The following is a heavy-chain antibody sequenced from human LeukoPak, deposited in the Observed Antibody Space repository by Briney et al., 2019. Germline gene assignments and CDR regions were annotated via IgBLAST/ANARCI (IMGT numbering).Heavy chain of an antibody. CDR2: IYYSGST. D-gene: IGHD4-17*01. CDR1: GGSISSGDYY. V-gene: IGHV4-30-4*01. CDR3: ARIDYGDYPYPDY. Sequence: PSQTLSLTCTVSGGSISSGDYYWSWIRQPPGKGLEWIGYIYYSGSTYYNPSLKSRVTISVDTSKNQFSLKLSSVTAADTAVYYCARIDYGDYPYPDYWGQGTLVTVSS. J-gene: IGHJ4*02.